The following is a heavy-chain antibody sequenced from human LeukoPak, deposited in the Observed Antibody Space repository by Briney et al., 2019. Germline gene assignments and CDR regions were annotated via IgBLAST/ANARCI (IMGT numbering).Heavy chain of an antibody. J-gene: IGHJ4*02. Sequence: GASVKVSCKASGGTFSSYAISWVRQAPGQGLEWMGGIIPIFGTAYYAQKFQGRVTITTDESTSTAYMELSSLRSEDTAVYYCARASRGLNDIVVVPAALDYWGQGTLVTVSS. V-gene: IGHV1-69*05. D-gene: IGHD2-2*01. CDR3: ARASRGLNDIVVVPAALDY. CDR2: IIPIFGTA. CDR1: GGTFSSYA.